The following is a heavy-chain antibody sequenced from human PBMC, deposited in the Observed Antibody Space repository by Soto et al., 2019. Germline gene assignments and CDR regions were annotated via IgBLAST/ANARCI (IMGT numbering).Heavy chain of an antibody. Sequence: GGSLRLSCAASGFTFSGSAMHWVRQASGKGLEWVGRIRSKANSYATAYAASVKGRFTISRDDSKNTAYLQMNSLKTEDTAVYYCTRLSYGDYSYYGMDVWGQGTTVTVSS. CDR3: TRLSYGDYSYYGMDV. CDR1: GFTFSGSA. V-gene: IGHV3-73*01. J-gene: IGHJ6*02. CDR2: IRSKANSYAT. D-gene: IGHD4-17*01.